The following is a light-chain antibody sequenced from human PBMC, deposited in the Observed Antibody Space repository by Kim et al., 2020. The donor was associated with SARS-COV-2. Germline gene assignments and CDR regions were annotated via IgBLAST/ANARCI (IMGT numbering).Light chain of an antibody. CDR3: QQSYSSPPT. Sequence: SASIGDRVTITCRASQSISRHFNWYQKRPGEAPKLLIYGASNLQSGVPSRFSGSGSGTDFTLTISSLQPEDFATYYCQQSYSSPPTFGQGTKVE. CDR1: QSISRH. CDR2: GAS. J-gene: IGKJ1*01. V-gene: IGKV1-39*01.